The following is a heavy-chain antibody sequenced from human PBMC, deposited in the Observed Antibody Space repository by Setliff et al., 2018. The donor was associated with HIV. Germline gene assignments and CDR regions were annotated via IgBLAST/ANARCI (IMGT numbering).Heavy chain of an antibody. CDR3: ARGVKGIATTGKYYFDY. CDR2: INPDSRGT. D-gene: IGHD6-13*01. V-gene: IGHV1-2*06. CDR1: GYAFSDYS. J-gene: IGHJ4*02. Sequence: GASVKVSCKTSGYAFSDYSIHWVRQAPGQGFEWVGRINPDSRGTNYAQTFQGRVTMTRDTSANTAYMELSRLRSDDTAVFYCARGVKGIATTGKYYFDYWGQGTLVTVSS.